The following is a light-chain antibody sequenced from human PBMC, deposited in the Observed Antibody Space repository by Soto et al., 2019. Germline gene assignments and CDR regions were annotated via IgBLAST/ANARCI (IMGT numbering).Light chain of an antibody. Sequence: GDRVTITCRASQTISTWMAWYQQKPGKAPKLLVYDASTLQSGVPSKFSGSGFGTDFTLTISSLQPEDYATYYCQQYDTYPITFGQGTRLEIK. J-gene: IGKJ5*01. CDR3: QQYDTYPIT. CDR1: QTISTW. V-gene: IGKV1-5*01. CDR2: DAS.